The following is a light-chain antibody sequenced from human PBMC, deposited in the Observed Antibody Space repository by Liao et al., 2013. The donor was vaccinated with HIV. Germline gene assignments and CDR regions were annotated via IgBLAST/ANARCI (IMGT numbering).Light chain of an antibody. J-gene: IGLJ3*02. V-gene: IGLV3-21*01. CDR1: NIGTKS. CDR3: QAWDSSIVV. CDR2: HDT. Sequence: SYVLTQPPSVSVAPGETAKITCGGDNIGTKSVHWYQQKPGQAPVLVLSHDTDRPSGIPARFSASNSGNTATLTISGTQAMDEADYYCQAWDSSIVVFGGGTKLTVL.